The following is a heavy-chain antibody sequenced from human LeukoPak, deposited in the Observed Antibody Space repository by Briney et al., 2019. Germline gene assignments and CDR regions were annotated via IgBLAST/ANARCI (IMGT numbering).Heavy chain of an antibody. CDR3: EKRDGYTQGFDY. CDR2: IYYSGRT. V-gene: IGHV4-59*03. D-gene: IGHD5-24*01. Sequence: LETLSLTCTVSGGSISSYYWSWIRQPPGEGLEWIGYIYYSGRTNYNASLKSRVTISVDPPKNQFSLKLSSVTAADTAVYYCEKRDGYTQGFDYWGQGPLVTVSS. J-gene: IGHJ4*02. CDR1: GGSISSYY.